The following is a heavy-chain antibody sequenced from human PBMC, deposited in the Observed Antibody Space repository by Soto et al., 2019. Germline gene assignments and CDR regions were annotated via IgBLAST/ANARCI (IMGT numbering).Heavy chain of an antibody. J-gene: IGHJ5*02. D-gene: IGHD3-10*01. CDR1: GGSVSSGSYY. CDR2: IYYSGST. V-gene: IGHV4-61*01. Sequence: PSETLSLTCTVSGGSVSSGSYYWSWIRQPPGKGLEWIGYIYYSGSTNYNPSLKSRVTISVDTSKNQFSLKLSSVTAADTAVYYCARTRGSRNSCFDPWGQGTLVTVSS. CDR3: ARTRGSRNSCFDP.